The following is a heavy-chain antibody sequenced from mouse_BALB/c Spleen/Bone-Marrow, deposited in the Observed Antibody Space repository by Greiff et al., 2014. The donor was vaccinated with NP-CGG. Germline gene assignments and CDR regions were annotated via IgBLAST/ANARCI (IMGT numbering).Heavy chain of an antibody. D-gene: IGHD2-2*01. V-gene: IGHV14-4*02. CDR3: NRGVVTTNAY. CDR1: GFNIKDYY. Sequence: VQLQQSGAELVRSGASVRLSCTASGFNIKDYYMHWVKQRPELGLEWIGWIDPENGDIVIAPQLQGKATMTADPSPNTAYLQLNSLTSEDTAVYYCNRGVVTTNAYWGQGTLVTVSA. J-gene: IGHJ3*01. CDR2: IDPENGDI.